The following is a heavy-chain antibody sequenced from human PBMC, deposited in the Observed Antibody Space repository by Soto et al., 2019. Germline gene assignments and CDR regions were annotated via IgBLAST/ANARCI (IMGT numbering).Heavy chain of an antibody. V-gene: IGHV4-59*08. CDR1: GGSFSSYY. CDR3: AGRDCSGPHCYYLDYYYMDV. Sequence: QVQLQESGPGLVRPSETLSLTCTVSGGSFSSYYWTWIRQSPGKGLGWIGYIYYSGGTDYNPSLRSRLDISIDTSTNQYSLMLKSMNAEDTAVYYCAGRDCSGPHCYYLDYYYMDVWGKGTTVTVSS. J-gene: IGHJ6*03. D-gene: IGHD2-2*01. CDR2: IYYSGGT.